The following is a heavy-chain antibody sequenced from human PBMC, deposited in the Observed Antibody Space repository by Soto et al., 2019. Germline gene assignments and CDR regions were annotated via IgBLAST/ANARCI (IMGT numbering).Heavy chain of an antibody. CDR1: GFTFSSYA. Sequence: GGSLRLSCAASGFTFSSYAMSWVRQAPGKGLEWVSAISGSGGSTYYADSVKGRFTISRDNSKSTLYLQMNSLRAEDTAVYYCAKDSVYLSQGPYYFDYWGQGTLVTVSS. CDR3: AKDSVYLSQGPYYFDY. V-gene: IGHV3-23*01. J-gene: IGHJ4*02. D-gene: IGHD2-8*01. CDR2: ISGSGGST.